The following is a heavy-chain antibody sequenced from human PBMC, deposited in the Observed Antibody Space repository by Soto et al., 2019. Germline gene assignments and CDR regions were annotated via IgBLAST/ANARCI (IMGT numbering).Heavy chain of an antibody. D-gene: IGHD5-18*01. CDR2: INPNSGGT. V-gene: IGHV1-2*04. Sequence: ASVKVSCKASGYTFTGYYMHWVRQAPGQGLKWMGWINPNSGGTNYAQKFQGWVTMTRDTSISTAYMELSRLRSDDTAVYYCARGMKENTAMVNPFDYWGQGTLVTVSS. CDR1: GYTFTGYY. CDR3: ARGMKENTAMVNPFDY. J-gene: IGHJ4*02.